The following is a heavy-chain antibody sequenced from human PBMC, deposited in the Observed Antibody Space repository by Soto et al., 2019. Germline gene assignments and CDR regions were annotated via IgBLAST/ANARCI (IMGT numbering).Heavy chain of an antibody. J-gene: IGHJ5*02. CDR1: CYTFTSYG. D-gene: IGHD3-10*01. Sequence: RXSGKVSFKASCYTFTSYGISWVRQAPGQGLEWMGWISAYNGNTNYAQKLQGRVTMTTDTSTSTAYMELRSLRSDDTAVYYCARVRRGFGAGFDPWGQGTLVTVSS. CDR2: ISAYNGNT. V-gene: IGHV1-18*04. CDR3: ARVRRGFGAGFDP.